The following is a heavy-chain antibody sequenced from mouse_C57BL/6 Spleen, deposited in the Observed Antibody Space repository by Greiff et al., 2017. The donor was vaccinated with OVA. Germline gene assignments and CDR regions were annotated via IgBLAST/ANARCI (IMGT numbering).Heavy chain of an antibody. CDR3: ARSGWLLYYFDC. CDR2: INPGSGGT. J-gene: IGHJ2*01. V-gene: IGHV1-54*01. Sequence: QVQLQQSGAELVRPGTSVKVSCKASGYAFTNYLIEWVKQRPGQGLEWIGVINPGSGGTNYNEKFKGKATLTADKSSSTAYMQLSSLTSEDSAVYFCARSGWLLYYFDCWGKGTTLTVSS. CDR1: GYAFTNYL. D-gene: IGHD2-3*01.